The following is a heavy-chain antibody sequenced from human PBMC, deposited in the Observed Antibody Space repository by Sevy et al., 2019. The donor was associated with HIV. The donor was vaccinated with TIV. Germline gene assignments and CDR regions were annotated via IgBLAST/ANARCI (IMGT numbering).Heavy chain of an antibody. CDR3: ARAEDIVVVPAAIWVPFDI. J-gene: IGHJ3*02. V-gene: IGHV1-2*02. CDR1: GYTFTGYY. D-gene: IGHD2-2*02. CDR2: INPNSGGT. Sequence: ASVKVSCKASGYTFTGYYMHWVRQAPGQGLEWMGWINPNSGGTNYAQKFQGRVTMTRDTSISTAYMELSRLRSDDTAVYYCARAEDIVVVPAAIWVPFDIWGQGTMVTVSS.